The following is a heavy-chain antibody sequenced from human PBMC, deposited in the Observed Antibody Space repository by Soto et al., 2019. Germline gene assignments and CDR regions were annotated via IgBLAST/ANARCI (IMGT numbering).Heavy chain of an antibody. CDR3: ARRDNYRGECYPGY. J-gene: IGHJ4*02. CDR2: INSDGTST. Sequence: PGGSLRLSCAASGFTFSNYWMHWVRQAPGKGLEWVSHINSDGTSTSFADSVKGRFTISRDNAKNTLYLQVDSLRAEDTAVYYCARRDNYRGECYPGYWGQGTLVTVSS. D-gene: IGHD2-21*01. CDR1: GFTFSNYW. V-gene: IGHV3-74*01.